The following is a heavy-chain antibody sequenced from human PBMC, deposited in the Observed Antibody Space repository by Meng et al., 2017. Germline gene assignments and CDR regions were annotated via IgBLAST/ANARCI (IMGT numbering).Heavy chain of an antibody. CDR3: ARGKEIAAVGFYFDY. J-gene: IGHJ4*02. V-gene: IGHV3-30*01. CDR1: GFTFSSYA. CDR2: ISYDGSNK. Sequence: GESLKISCAASGFTFSSYAMHWVRQAPGKGLEWVAVISYDGSNKYYADSVKGRFTISRDNSKNTLYLQMNSLRAEDTAVYYCARGKEIAAVGFYFDYWGQGTLVTVSS. D-gene: IGHD6-13*01.